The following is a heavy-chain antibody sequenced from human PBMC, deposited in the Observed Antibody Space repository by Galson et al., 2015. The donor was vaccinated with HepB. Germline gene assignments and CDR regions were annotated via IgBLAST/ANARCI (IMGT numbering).Heavy chain of an antibody. D-gene: IGHD4-17*01. Sequence: SLRLSCAASGFTFSSYGMHWVRQAPGKGLEWVAVIWYDGSNKYYADSVKGRFTISRDNSKNTLYLQMNSLRAEDTAVYYCARDDYGDYSEPFDYWGQGTLVTVSS. J-gene: IGHJ4*02. V-gene: IGHV3-33*08. CDR1: GFTFSSYG. CDR3: ARDDYGDYSEPFDY. CDR2: IWYDGSNK.